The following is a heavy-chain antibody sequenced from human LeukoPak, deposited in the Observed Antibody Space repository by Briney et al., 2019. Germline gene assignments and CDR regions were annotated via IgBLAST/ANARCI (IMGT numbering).Heavy chain of an antibody. CDR1: GGSISSGGYC. Sequence: PSQTLSLTCAVSGGSISSGGYCWSWIRQPPGKGLEWIGYIYHSGSTYYNPSLKSRVTISVDRSKNQFSLKLSPVTAADTAVYYCARARVPIAAAGTGWFDPWGQGTLVTVSS. J-gene: IGHJ5*02. CDR3: ARARVPIAAAGTGWFDP. CDR2: IYHSGST. D-gene: IGHD6-13*01. V-gene: IGHV4-30-2*01.